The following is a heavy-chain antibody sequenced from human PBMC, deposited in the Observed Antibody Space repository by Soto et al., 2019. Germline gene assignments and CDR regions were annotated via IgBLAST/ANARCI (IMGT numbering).Heavy chain of an antibody. V-gene: IGHV1-58*01. J-gene: IGHJ5*02. Sequence: SVKVSCKASGFPFTSSAVQWVRQARGQRLEWIGWIVVGSGNTNYAQELQGRVTMTTDTSTSTAYMELRSLRSDDTAVYYCARDGSRYYDILTGYPNWCDPWGQGTLVTVSS. CDR1: GFPFTSSA. CDR3: ARDGSRYYDILTGYPNWCDP. CDR2: IVVGSGNT. D-gene: IGHD3-9*01.